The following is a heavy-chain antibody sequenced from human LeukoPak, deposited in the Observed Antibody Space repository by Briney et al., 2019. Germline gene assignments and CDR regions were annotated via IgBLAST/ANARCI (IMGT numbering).Heavy chain of an antibody. V-gene: IGHV1-2*02. J-gene: IGHJ6*03. CDR1: GYTFTGYY. D-gene: IGHD6-13*01. CDR2: INPNSGGA. Sequence: ASVKVSCKASGYTFTGYYMHWVRQAPGQGLEWMGWINPNSGGAKYAQNFQGRVIMTTDTSISTAYMELTSLRSDDTAVYYCARSSHPTYYHFYYYMDVWGKGSTVTVSS. CDR3: ARSSHPTYYHFYYYMDV.